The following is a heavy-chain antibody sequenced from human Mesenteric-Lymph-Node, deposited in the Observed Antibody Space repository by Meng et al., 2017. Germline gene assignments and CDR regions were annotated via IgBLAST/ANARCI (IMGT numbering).Heavy chain of an antibody. Sequence: QVQLVQSGAEVKKPGASVKVSCKASGYRFTTYGIHWVRQAPGQRLEWMGWINGGNDNTKYSQKFQGRVTITVDTSATTAYMDLSSLRSEDTAVYYCATEVNIGLGYWGQGTLVTVSS. CDR2: INGGNDNT. V-gene: IGHV1-3*01. D-gene: IGHD7-27*01. CDR3: ATEVNIGLGY. CDR1: GYRFTTYG. J-gene: IGHJ4*02.